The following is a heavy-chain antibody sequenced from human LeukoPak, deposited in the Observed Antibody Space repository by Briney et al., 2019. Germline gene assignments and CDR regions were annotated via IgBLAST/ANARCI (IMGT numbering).Heavy chain of an antibody. CDR1: GGSISSYY. D-gene: IGHD5-24*01. Sequence: PSETLSLTCTVSGGSISSYYWGWIRQPPGKGLEWIGSIYYSGSTYYNPSLKSRVTISVDTSKNQFSLKLSSVTAADTAVYYCARLSLYNTQDYWGQGTLVTVSS. CDR3: ARLSLYNTQDY. V-gene: IGHV4-39*01. J-gene: IGHJ4*02. CDR2: IYYSGST.